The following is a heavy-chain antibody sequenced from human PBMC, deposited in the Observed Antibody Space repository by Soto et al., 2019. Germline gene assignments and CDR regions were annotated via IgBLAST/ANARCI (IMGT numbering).Heavy chain of an antibody. Sequence: PSDTLSLTCTVSGGSISSYYWSWIRQPPGKGLEWIGYTYYSGSTNYNPSLKSRVTISVDTSKNQFSLKLSSVTAADTAVYYCARFPRGYSYGHFDYWGQGTLVNVSS. J-gene: IGHJ4*02. CDR1: GGSISSYY. V-gene: IGHV4-59*01. CDR2: TYYSGST. D-gene: IGHD5-18*01. CDR3: ARFPRGYSYGHFDY.